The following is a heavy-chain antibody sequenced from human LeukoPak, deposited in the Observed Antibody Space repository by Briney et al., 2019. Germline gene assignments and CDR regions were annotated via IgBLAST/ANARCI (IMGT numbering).Heavy chain of an antibody. CDR3: AKPSNYYGSATDAFDF. CDR1: GGSISSSYSY. Sequence: KPSETLSLTCTVPGGSISSSYSYWGWIRQPPGKGLEWIVNIYYSGSTYYNPSLKSGFTISVETSKNHFSLKLNSVTAADTAVYYCAKPSNYYGSATDAFDFWGQGTMVTVSS. CDR2: IYYSGST. J-gene: IGHJ3*01. V-gene: IGHV4-39*07. D-gene: IGHD3-10*01.